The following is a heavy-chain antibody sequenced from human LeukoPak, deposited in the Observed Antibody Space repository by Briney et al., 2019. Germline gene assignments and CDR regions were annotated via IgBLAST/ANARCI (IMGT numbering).Heavy chain of an antibody. CDR2: ISSSSSYI. D-gene: IGHD1-26*01. CDR3: ARDLDSSGSLDY. CDR1: GFTFSSYS. J-gene: IGHJ4*02. Sequence: GGSLRLSCAASGFTFSSYSMNWVRQAPGKGLEWVSSISSSSSYIYYADPVKGRFTISRDNAKNSLYLQMNSLRAEDTAVYYCARDLDSSGSLDYWGQGTLVTVSS. V-gene: IGHV3-21*01.